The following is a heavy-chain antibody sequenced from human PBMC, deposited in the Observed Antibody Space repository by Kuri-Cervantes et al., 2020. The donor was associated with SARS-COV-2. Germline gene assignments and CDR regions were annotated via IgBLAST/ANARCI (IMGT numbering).Heavy chain of an antibody. J-gene: IGHJ4*02. CDR2: IKQDGSEK. V-gene: IGHV3-7*01. CDR1: GFTFSSYW. D-gene: IGHD2-15*01. CDR3: AREAFGYCSGGSCYSHY. Sequence: GESLKISCAASGFTFSSYWINWVRQAPGKGLEWVANIKQDGSEKYYVDSVKGRFTISRDNAKNSLYLQMNSLRAEDTAVYYCAREAFGYCSGGSCYSHYWGQGTLVTVSS.